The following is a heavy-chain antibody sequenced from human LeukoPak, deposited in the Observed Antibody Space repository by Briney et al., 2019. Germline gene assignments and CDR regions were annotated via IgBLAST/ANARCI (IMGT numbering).Heavy chain of an antibody. CDR3: TTDPMIVVVMTIDY. Sequence: GGSLRLSCAASGFTFSNAWMSWVRQAPGKGLEWVGRIKSKTDGGATDYAAPVKGRFTISRDDSKNTLYLQMNSLKTEDTAVYYCTTDPMIVVVMTIDYWGQGTLVTVSS. J-gene: IGHJ4*02. D-gene: IGHD3-22*01. CDR2: IKSKTDGGAT. CDR1: GFTFSNAW. V-gene: IGHV3-15*01.